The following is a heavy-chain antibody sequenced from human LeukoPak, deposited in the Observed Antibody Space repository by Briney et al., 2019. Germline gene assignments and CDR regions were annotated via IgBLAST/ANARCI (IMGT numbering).Heavy chain of an antibody. Sequence: APVKVSCKASGYTFISYTISWVRQAPGQGLEWMGWISPYNDNTDYAQKFQGRVSMTTDTATRTAYMELRSLRSDDTAVYYCAREAEVWGSFRYFDSWGQGTLVTVSS. J-gene: IGHJ5*01. CDR2: ISPYNDNT. D-gene: IGHD3-16*02. V-gene: IGHV1-18*01. CDR3: AREAEVWGSFRYFDS. CDR1: GYTFISYT.